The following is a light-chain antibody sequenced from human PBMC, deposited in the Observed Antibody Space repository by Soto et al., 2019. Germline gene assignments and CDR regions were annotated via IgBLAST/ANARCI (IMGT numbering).Light chain of an antibody. CDR1: SSDVGGYNY. V-gene: IGLV2-11*01. CDR2: DVR. Sequence: QSVLTQPRSVSGSPGQSVTISCTGTSSDVGGYNYVSWYQQHPDKAPKLMIYDVRTRPSGVPDRFSGSKSGNTASLTISGLQAEDEADYYCCSYAGSYTHVVFGGGTKLTVL. CDR3: CSYAGSYTHVV. J-gene: IGLJ2*01.